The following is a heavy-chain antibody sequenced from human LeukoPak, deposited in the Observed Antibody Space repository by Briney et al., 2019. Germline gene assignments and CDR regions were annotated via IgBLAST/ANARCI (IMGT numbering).Heavy chain of an antibody. J-gene: IGHJ3*02. V-gene: IGHV4-59*01. CDR1: GGSISSYY. Sequence: SETLSLTCTVSGGSISSYYWSWIRQPPGKGLEWIGYIYYSGSTNYNPSLKSRVTISVDTSKNQFSLKLNSVTAADTAVYYCARDRQQWLVRRAFDIWGQGTMVTVSS. CDR2: IYYSGST. D-gene: IGHD6-19*01. CDR3: ARDRQQWLVRRAFDI.